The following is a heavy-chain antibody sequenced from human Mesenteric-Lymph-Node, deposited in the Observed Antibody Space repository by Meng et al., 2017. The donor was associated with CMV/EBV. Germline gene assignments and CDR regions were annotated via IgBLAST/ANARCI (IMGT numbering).Heavy chain of an antibody. CDR1: GFTSSSYW. CDR3: ARDTLSAYYYYYGMDV. CDR2: IKQDGSEK. D-gene: IGHD3-16*01. J-gene: IGHJ6*02. V-gene: IGHV3-7*01. Sequence: GESLKISCAASGFTSSSYWMSWVRQAPGKGLEWVANIKQDGSEKYYVDSVKGRFTISRDNAKNSLYLQMNSLRAEDTAVYYCARDTLSAYYYYYGMDVWGQGTTVTVSS.